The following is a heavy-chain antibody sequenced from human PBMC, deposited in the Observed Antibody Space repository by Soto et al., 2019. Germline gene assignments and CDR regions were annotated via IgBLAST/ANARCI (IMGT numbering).Heavy chain of an antibody. CDR2: IIPIFGTA. D-gene: IGHD6-19*01. CDR1: RVAFSKFI. Sequence: QAQLEQSGCEVKKPGSSVKVSCKASRVAFSKFIVTWVRQAPGLGLEWVGGIIPIFGTANYAQKFQGRVTITADESTSTSYMEVNNLRSEDTAVYYCAKVRYSSPMGYYYGMDVWGQGTTVTVSS. V-gene: IGHV1-69*01. CDR3: AKVRYSSPMGYYYGMDV. J-gene: IGHJ6*02.